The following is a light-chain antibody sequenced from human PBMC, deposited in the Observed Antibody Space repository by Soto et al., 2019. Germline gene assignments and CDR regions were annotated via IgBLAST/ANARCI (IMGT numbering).Light chain of an antibody. J-gene: IGLJ3*02. CDR2: RHT. CDR3: AAWDDSLSGWV. Sequence: QSVLTQPPTASGTPGQRVTISCSGGSSNIGTNHVYWYQHLPGTAPNLLIYRHTLRPSGVPDRFSASKSGTSGSLAISGLRYDDDADYYCAAWDDSLSGWVFGGGTKLTVL. V-gene: IGLV1-47*01. CDR1: SSNIGTNH.